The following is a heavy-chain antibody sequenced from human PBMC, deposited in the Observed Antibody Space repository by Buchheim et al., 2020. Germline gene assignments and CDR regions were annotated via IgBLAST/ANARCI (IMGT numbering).Heavy chain of an antibody. V-gene: IGHV3-30*18. D-gene: IGHD3-22*01. CDR2: ISYDGSNK. CDR3: AKGYYDSSHYYYNWFGMDV. J-gene: IGHJ6*02. Sequence: QVQLVESGGGVVQPGRSLRLSCAASGFTFSSYGMHWVRQAPGKGLEWVAVISYDGSNKYYADSVKCRFTISRDNSKNKLYLQMNSLRAEGTAVYYCAKGYYDSSHYYYNWFGMDVWGQGTT. CDR1: GFTFSSYG.